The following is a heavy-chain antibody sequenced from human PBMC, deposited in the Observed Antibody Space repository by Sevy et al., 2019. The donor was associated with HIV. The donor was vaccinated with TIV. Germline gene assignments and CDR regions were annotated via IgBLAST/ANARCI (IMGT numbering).Heavy chain of an antibody. CDR1: GGSISSSRHY. J-gene: IGHJ5*02. Sequence: SETLSLTCTVSGGSISSSRHYWGWIRQSPGKRLEWIGSRFYGGGAYYNPSLQSRDTMSVDTSNTQFSLNVNSVTAAETAVYYCARHPLGNWFDLWGQGILVTVSS. CDR2: RFYGGGA. D-gene: IGHD3-16*01. V-gene: IGHV4-39*01. CDR3: ARHPLGNWFDL.